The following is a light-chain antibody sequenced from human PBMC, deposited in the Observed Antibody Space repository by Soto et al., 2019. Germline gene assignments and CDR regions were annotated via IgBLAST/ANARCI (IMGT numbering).Light chain of an antibody. CDR2: EVS. V-gene: IGLV2-23*02. CDR3: CSYAGSSTF. Sequence: QSALNQPASVSGSPGQSITISCTGTSSDVGSYNLVSWYQQHPGKAPKLMIYEVSKRPSGVSNRFSGSKSGNTASLTISGLQAEDEADYYCCSYAGSSTFFGTGTKVTVL. J-gene: IGLJ1*01. CDR1: SSDVGSYNL.